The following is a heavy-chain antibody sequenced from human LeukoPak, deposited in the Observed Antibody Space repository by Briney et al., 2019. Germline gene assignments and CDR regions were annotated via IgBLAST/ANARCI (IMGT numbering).Heavy chain of an antibody. V-gene: IGHV1-18*01. CDR2: ISVYNGNT. J-gene: IGHJ4*02. D-gene: IGHD6-19*01. Sequence: ASVKVSCKASGYTFTNYGISWVRQAPGQGLEWMGWISVYNGNTTYAQKLQGRVTMTTDTSSSTAYMELRSLRSDDTAVYYCARQGSIAVAADYWGQGTLVTVSS. CDR3: ARQGSIAVAADY. CDR1: GYTFTNYG.